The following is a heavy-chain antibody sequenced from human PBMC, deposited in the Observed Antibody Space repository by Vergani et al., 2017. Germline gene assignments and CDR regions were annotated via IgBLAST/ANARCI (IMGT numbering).Heavy chain of an antibody. J-gene: IGHJ4*02. CDR2: RKEEGSEK. V-gene: IGHV3-7*01. CDR3: ANQGWAVRGSLPGGFDY. Sequence: EVQLGESGGGGGKKGGEGRGEGEEGGGKGRRKRRRGVRKEEGKGWEGGGKRKEEGSEKYYVDSVKGRFTISRDNAKNSRYLQMNSLRAEDTAVYYWANQGWAVRGSLPGGFDYWGQGTLVTVSS. D-gene: IGHD3-16*01. CDR1: GGKGRRKR.